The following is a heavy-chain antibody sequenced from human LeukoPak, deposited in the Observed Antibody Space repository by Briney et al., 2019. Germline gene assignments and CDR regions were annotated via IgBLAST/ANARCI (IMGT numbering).Heavy chain of an antibody. Sequence: GSVKVSCKASGYTFTGYYMHWVRQAPGQGLEWMGWINPNSGGTNYAQKFQGRVTMTRDTSISTAYMELSRLRSDDTAVYYCARADITIIKYYFDYWDQGTLVTVSS. J-gene: IGHJ4*02. CDR2: INPNSGGT. V-gene: IGHV1-2*02. CDR1: GYTFTGYY. D-gene: IGHD3-3*01. CDR3: ARADITIIKYYFDY.